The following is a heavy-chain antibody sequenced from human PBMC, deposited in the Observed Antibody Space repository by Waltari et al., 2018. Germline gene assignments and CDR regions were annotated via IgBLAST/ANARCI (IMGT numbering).Heavy chain of an antibody. D-gene: IGHD6-25*01. CDR3: ARDLLPGIAASYFDY. Sequence: EVQLVESGGGLVQPGRSLRLSCAASGFTFSSYSMNWVRQAPGKGLEWVSYISSSSSTIYYADSVKGRFTISRDNAKNSLYLQMNSLRAEDTAVYYCARDLLPGIAASYFDYWGQGTLVTVSS. CDR1: GFTFSSYS. V-gene: IGHV3-48*01. J-gene: IGHJ4*02. CDR2: ISSSSSTI.